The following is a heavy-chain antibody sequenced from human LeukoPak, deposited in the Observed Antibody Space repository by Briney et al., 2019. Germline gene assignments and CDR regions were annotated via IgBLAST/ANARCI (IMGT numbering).Heavy chain of an antibody. V-gene: IGHV4-61*01. Sequence: SETLSLTCTVSGGSVSSGSYYWSWIRQPPGKGLEWIGYIYYSGSTNYNPSLKSRVTISVDTSKNQFSLKLSSVTAADTAVYYCASILVVPAAIIPFDYWGQGTLVTVSS. D-gene: IGHD2-2*02. CDR2: IYYSGST. CDR3: ASILVVPAAIIPFDY. CDR1: GGSVSSGSYY. J-gene: IGHJ4*02.